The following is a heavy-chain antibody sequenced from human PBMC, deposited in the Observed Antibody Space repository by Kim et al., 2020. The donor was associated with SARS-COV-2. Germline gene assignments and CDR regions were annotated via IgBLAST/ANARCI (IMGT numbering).Heavy chain of an antibody. CDR3: ATSTTVTTRGWFDP. D-gene: IGHD4-17*01. CDR2: FDPEDGET. Sequence: ASVKVSCKVSGYTLTELSMHWVRQAPGKGLEWMGGFDPEDGETIYAQKFQGRVTMTEDTSTDTAYMELSSLRSEDTAVYYFATSTTVTTRGWFDPWGQGTLVTVSS. J-gene: IGHJ5*02. CDR1: GYTLTELS. V-gene: IGHV1-24*01.